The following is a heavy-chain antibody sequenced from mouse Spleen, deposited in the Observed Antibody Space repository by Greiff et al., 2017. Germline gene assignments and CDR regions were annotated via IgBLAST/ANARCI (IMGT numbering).Heavy chain of an antibody. D-gene: IGHD1-1*01. J-gene: IGHJ4*01. V-gene: IGHV1-7*01. Sequence: QVQLQQPGAELVMPGASVKLSCKASGYTFTSYWMHWVKQRPGQGLEWIGYINPSTGYTEYNQKFKDKATLTADKSSSTAYMQLSSLTSEDSAVYYCARGGGYGSSLYAMDYWGQGTSVTVSS. CDR2: INPSTGYT. CDR1: GYTFTSYW. CDR3: ARGGGYGSSLYAMDY.